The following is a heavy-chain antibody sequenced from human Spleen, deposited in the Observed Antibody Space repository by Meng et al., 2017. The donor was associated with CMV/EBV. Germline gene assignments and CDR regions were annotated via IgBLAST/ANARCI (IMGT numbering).Heavy chain of an antibody. V-gene: IGHV4-30-4*08. CDR2: IYYSGIT. D-gene: IGHD3-3*01. CDR1: GGSISGGDYY. CDR3: ARGHAQAYYNFWSGYYNWFDP. J-gene: IGHJ5*02. Sequence: SETLSLTCTVSGGSISGGDYYWSWIRQPPGKGLEWIGYIYYSGITYYNPSLKSRVSISVDRSKKQFSLKLSSVTAADTAVYYCARGHAQAYYNFWSGYYNWFDPWGQGTLVTVSS.